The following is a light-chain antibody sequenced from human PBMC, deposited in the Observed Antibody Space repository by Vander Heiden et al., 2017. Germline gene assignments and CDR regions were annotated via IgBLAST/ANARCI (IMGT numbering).Light chain of an antibody. V-gene: IGLV1-47*01. CDR2: RNN. CDR3: AAWDDSLSGVV. CDR1: SSNIGSNY. Sequence: QSVLTQPPSASGTPGQRVTISCSGSSSNIGSNYVYWYQQLPGTAPKRRIYRNNQRPSGVPDRFAGSKSGTSASRAISGLRSEDETEYDGAAWDDSLSGVVFGGGTKLTVL. J-gene: IGLJ3*02.